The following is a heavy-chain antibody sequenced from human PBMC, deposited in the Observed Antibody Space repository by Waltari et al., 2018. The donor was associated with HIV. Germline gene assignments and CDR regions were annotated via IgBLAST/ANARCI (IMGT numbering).Heavy chain of an antibody. CDR3: ASIAYCGGDCYPRGMDV. J-gene: IGHJ6*02. V-gene: IGHV3-66*01. CDR1: GFTVSSNY. CDR2: VYSGGST. Sequence: EVQLVESGGGLVQPGGSLRLSCAASGFTVSSNYMSWVRQAPGKGMEWVSVVYSGGSTYYPDTLKGRYTISRDNSKNTLYLQMNSLSAEDTAVYYCASIAYCGGDCYPRGMDVWGQGTTVTVSS. D-gene: IGHD2-21*02.